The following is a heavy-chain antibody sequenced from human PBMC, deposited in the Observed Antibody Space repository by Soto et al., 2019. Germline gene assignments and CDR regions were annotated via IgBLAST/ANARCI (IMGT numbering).Heavy chain of an antibody. CDR3: ARVGGSLSSGYFSAEYFQH. V-gene: IGHV1-18*01. CDR1: GYTFTSYG. J-gene: IGHJ1*01. Sequence: QVQLVQSGAEVKKPGASVKVSCKASGYTFTSYGISWVRQAPGQGLEWMGWISAYNGNTNYAQKLQGRVTMTTDTSTSTAYMELRSLRSDDTAVYYCARVGGSLSSGYFSAEYFQHWGQGTLVTVSS. D-gene: IGHD3-22*01. CDR2: ISAYNGNT.